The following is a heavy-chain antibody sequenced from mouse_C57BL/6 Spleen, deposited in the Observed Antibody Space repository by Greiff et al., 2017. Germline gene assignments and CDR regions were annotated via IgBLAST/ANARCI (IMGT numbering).Heavy chain of an antibody. V-gene: IGHV1-9*01. Sequence: QVQLQQSGAELMKPGASVKLSCKATGYTFTGSWIEWVKQRPGHGLEWIGEILPGSGSTNYNGKFKGKATFTAATSSNTAYMQLSSLTTEDSAIYYCARGSSSYYFDYWGQGTTLTVSS. CDR1: GYTFTGSW. J-gene: IGHJ2*01. CDR3: ARGSSSYYFDY. CDR2: ILPGSGST. D-gene: IGHD1-1*01.